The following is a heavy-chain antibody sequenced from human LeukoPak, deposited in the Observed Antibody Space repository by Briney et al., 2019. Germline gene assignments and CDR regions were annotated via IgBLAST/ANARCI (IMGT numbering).Heavy chain of an antibody. D-gene: IGHD2/OR15-2a*01. Sequence: GGSLRLSCAASGFTFDDYAMHWVRQASGKGLEWVSHIAWDGGSTHYADSVEGRFTISRDNRENSLYLQMNSLRPEDTALYYCAKDRAARGRGNYFYMDVWGKGTTVTVSS. V-gene: IGHV3-43D*03. CDR3: AKDRAARGRGNYFYMDV. J-gene: IGHJ6*03. CDR1: GFTFDDYA. CDR2: IAWDGGST.